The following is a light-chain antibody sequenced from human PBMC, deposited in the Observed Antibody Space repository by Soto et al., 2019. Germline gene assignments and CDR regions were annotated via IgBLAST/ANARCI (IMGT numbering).Light chain of an antibody. V-gene: IGKV3-20*01. Sequence: EILMTQSPGTLSLSPGDRAFLSVRASQSVSSSYLAWYQQKPGQAPRLLFFGASIRATGLPDRFSGGGSGTDFTLTISRLEPEDFAVYYCQQYGSSPGTFGQGTKVDIK. CDR1: QSVSSSY. CDR3: QQYGSSPGT. CDR2: GAS. J-gene: IGKJ1*01.